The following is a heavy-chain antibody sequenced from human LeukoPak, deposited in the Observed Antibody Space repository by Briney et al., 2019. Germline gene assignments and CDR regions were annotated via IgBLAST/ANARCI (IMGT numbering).Heavy chain of an antibody. CDR2: IIPIFGTA. Sequence: ASVTVSCKASGGTFSSYAISWVRQAPGQGLEWMGGIIPIFGTANYAQKFQGRVTITADESTSTAYMELSSLRSEDTAVYYCARGPSITMVRGGQWYYYMDVWGKGTTVTISS. D-gene: IGHD3-10*01. CDR1: GGTFSSYA. CDR3: ARGPSITMVRGGQWYYYMDV. V-gene: IGHV1-69*13. J-gene: IGHJ6*03.